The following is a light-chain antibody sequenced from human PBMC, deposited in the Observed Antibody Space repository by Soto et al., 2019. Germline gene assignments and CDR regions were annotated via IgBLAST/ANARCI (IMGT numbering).Light chain of an antibody. Sequence: QSVLTQPPSVSGAPGQRVTISCTWNSSNIGAGYDVHWYQQGLNTAPKLLIYDDDKRPSGIPDRFSGSKSGTSATLGITGFQTGDEADYYCGSWDSSLSAYVFGTGTKVTVL. CDR2: DDD. CDR3: GSWDSSLSAYV. CDR1: SSNIGAGYD. J-gene: IGLJ1*01. V-gene: IGLV1-51*01.